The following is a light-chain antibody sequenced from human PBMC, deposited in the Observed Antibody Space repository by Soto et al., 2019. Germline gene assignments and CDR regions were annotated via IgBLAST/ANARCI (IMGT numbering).Light chain of an antibody. CDR3: QQRSYWPRT. CDR1: QSVSSY. Sequence: EIVLTQSPATLSLSPGERATLSCRASQSVSSYLAWYQQKPGQAPRLLIYDASNRATGIPARFSGSGSGTDFTLTISSLEPEDFAVYYCQQRSYWPRTCGQGTKVEI. CDR2: DAS. V-gene: IGKV3-11*01. J-gene: IGKJ1*01.